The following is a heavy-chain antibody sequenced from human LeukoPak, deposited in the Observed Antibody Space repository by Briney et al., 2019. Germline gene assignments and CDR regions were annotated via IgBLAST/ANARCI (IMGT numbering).Heavy chain of an antibody. D-gene: IGHD3-22*01. Sequence: GGSLGLSCAASGFTFSSYGMHWVRQAPGKGLEWVAVISYDGSNKYYADSVKGRFTISRDNSKNTLYLQMNSLRAEDTAVYYCAKDLHYYDSSGYSPIDYWGQGTLVTVSS. V-gene: IGHV3-30*18. CDR2: ISYDGSNK. CDR1: GFTFSSYG. CDR3: AKDLHYYDSSGYSPIDY. J-gene: IGHJ4*02.